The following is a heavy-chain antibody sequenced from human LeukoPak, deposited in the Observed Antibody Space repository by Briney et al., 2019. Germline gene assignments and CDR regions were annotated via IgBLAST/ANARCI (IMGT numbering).Heavy chain of an antibody. Sequence: GGSLRLSCAASGFTFSSYGMSWVRQAPGKGLEWVSAISGSGGSTYYADSVKGRFTSSRDNSKNTAYLQMNSLKTEDTAVYYCARLSKHYWGQGILVTVSS. CDR2: ISGSGGST. J-gene: IGHJ4*02. CDR1: GFTFSSYG. D-gene: IGHD2/OR15-2a*01. CDR3: ARLSKHY. V-gene: IGHV3-23*01.